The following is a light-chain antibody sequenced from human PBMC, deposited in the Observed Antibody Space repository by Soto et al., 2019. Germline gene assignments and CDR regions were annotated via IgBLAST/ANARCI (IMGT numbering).Light chain of an antibody. CDR2: GAS. Sequence: EIELTQSPGTLSLSPGERATLSCRGSQSVSRRYLAWYQPTPGQAPRVXIYGASSRETGIPDRFSGSGAGTEFTRTISRLEPEDFAVDYCQQYGSSTRTFGQGTKVDIK. J-gene: IGKJ1*01. V-gene: IGKV3-20*01. CDR1: QSVSRRY. CDR3: QQYGSSTRT.